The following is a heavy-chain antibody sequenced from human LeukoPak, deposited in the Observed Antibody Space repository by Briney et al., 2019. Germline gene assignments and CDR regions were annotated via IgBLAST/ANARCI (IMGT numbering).Heavy chain of an antibody. CDR3: AKDIVPGGGGGYYYFDY. D-gene: IGHD3-22*01. V-gene: IGHV3-9*01. Sequence: PGRSLRLSCAASGFTFDDYAMHWVRQAPGKGLEWVSGISWNSGSIGYADSVKGRFTISRDNAKNSLYLQMNSLRAEDTALYYCAKDIVPGGGGGYYYFDYWGQGTLVTVSS. J-gene: IGHJ4*02. CDR2: ISWNSGSI. CDR1: GFTFDDYA.